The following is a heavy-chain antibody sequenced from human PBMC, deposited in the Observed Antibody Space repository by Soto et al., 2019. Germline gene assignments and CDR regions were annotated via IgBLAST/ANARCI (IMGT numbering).Heavy chain of an antibody. J-gene: IGHJ4*02. D-gene: IGHD4-17*01. Sequence: QVQLVQSGAEVKKPGSSVKVSCKASGGTFSSYTISWVRQAPGQGLEWMGRIIPILGIANYAQKFQGRVTITADKSTSTAYMELSSLRSEDTVVYYCARATYYGDPVGWGQGTLVTVSS. V-gene: IGHV1-69*02. CDR1: GGTFSSYT. CDR2: IIPILGIA. CDR3: ARATYYGDPVG.